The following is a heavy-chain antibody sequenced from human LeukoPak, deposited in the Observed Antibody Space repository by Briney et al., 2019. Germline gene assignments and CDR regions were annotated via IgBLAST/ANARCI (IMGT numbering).Heavy chain of an antibody. Sequence: GSLRLSCAASGFTFSNYAMSWVRQAPGKGLEWVGFIRSKAYGGTTEYAASVKGRFTISRDDSKSIAYLQVNSLKTEDTAVYYCTGSFGELSFFAHWGQGTLVTVSS. J-gene: IGHJ4*02. CDR1: GFTFSNYA. D-gene: IGHD3-10*01. CDR3: TGSFGELSFFAH. V-gene: IGHV3-49*04. CDR2: IRSKAYGGTT.